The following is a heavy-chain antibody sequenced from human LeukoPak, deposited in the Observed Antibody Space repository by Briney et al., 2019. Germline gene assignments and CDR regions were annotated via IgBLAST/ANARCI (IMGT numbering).Heavy chain of an antibody. J-gene: IGHJ6*02. V-gene: IGHV1-46*01. CDR3: ARSVATFRSYYYYGMDV. D-gene: IGHD5-12*01. CDR1: GYTFTSYY. CDR2: INPSGGST. Sequence: ASVKVSCKASGYTFTSYYMHWVRQAPGQGLEWMGIINPSGGSTSSAQKFQGRVTMTRDTSTSTAYMELRSLRSDDTAVYYCARSVATFRSYYYYGMDVWGQGTTVTVSS.